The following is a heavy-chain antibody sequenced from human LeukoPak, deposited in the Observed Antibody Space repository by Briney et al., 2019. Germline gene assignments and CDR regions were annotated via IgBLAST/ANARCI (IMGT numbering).Heavy chain of an antibody. V-gene: IGHV6-1*01. CDR3: ARAPRGYSSSWYGD. Sequence: SQTLSLTCAISGDSVSSNSAAWNWIRQPPSRGLEWLRRTYYRSKWYNDYAVSVKSRITINPDTSKNQFSLQLNSVTPEDTAVYYCARAPRGYSSSWYGDWGQGTLVTVSS. J-gene: IGHJ4*02. CDR1: GDSVSSNSAA. CDR2: TYYRSKWYN. D-gene: IGHD6-13*01.